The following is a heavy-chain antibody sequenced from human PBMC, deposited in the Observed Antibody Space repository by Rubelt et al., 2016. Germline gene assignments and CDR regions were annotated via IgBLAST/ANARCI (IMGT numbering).Heavy chain of an antibody. Sequence: RGYNMNWVRQAPGKGLEWVSSISSSSSYIYYADSVKGRFTISRDNAKNSLYLQMNSLRAEDTAVYYCARDRTPVTTGWFDPWGQGTLVTVSS. D-gene: IGHD4-17*01. CDR3: ARDRTPVTTGWFDP. CDR1: RGYN. J-gene: IGHJ5*02. CDR2: ISSSSSYI. V-gene: IGHV3-21*01.